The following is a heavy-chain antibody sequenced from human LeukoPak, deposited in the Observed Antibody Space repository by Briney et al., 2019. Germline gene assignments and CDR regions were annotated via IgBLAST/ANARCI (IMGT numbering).Heavy chain of an antibody. J-gene: IGHJ4*02. D-gene: IGHD3-16*01. V-gene: IGHV4-38-2*02. CDR3: ARHRTGGVVGY. CDR1: GFSISSGYY. Sequence: SETLSLTCTVSGFSISSGYYWGWIRQPPGKGLEYIGSVYHTGITYYNPSLKSRLTISLDRSKNQFSLNLSSVTAADTAVYYCARHRTGGVVGYWGQGTLVPVSS. CDR2: VYHTGIT.